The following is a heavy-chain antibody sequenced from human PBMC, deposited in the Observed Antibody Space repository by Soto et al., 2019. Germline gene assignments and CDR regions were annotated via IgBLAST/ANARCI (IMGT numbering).Heavy chain of an antibody. V-gene: IGHV3-15*07. CDR2: IKSKTDGGTT. D-gene: IGHD3-10*01. J-gene: IGHJ5*02. CDR1: GFTFSNAW. CDR3: TTGVWFGEWPTGFDP. Sequence: PGGSLRLSCAASGFTFSNAWMNWVRQAPGKGLEWVGRIKSKTDGGTTDYAAPVKGRFTISRDDSKNTLYLQMNSLKTEDTAVYYCTTGVWFGEWPTGFDPWGQGTLVTVSS.